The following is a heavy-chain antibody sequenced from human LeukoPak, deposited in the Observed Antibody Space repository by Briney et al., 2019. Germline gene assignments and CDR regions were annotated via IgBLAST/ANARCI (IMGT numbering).Heavy chain of an antibody. J-gene: IGHJ4*02. D-gene: IGHD6-13*01. CDR2: INHSGST. V-gene: IGHV4-34*01. CDR3: ARGIAAAFDY. Sequence: SETLSLTCAVYGGSFSGYYWSWIRQPPGKGLEWIGEINHSGSTNYNPSLKSRVTISVDTSKNQFSLKLSSVTAADTAVYYCARGIAAAFDYWGQGALVTVSS. CDR1: GGSFSGYY.